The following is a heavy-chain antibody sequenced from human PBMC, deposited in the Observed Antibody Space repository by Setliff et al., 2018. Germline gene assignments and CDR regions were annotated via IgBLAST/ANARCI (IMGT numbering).Heavy chain of an antibody. CDR2: IHYSGTT. V-gene: IGHV4-59*08. CDR3: VRSAVYCASDCYPRYFDS. J-gene: IGHJ4*02. CDR1: GGSSSSHY. Sequence: SETLSLTCTVSGGSSSSHYWSWIRQPPGKGLEWIGYIHYSGTTNYNPSLKSRVTLSLDTAKNQFSLELRAVTAEDTAVYYCVRSAVYCASDCYPRYFDSWGQGTLVNVSS. D-gene: IGHD2-21*01.